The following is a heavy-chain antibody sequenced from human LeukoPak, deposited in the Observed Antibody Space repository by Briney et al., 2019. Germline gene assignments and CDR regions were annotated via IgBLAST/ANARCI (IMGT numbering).Heavy chain of an antibody. Sequence: GSLRLSCVASGFTFSSYDMSWVRQAPGRGLVWVSTISGSGDSTYYADSVKGRFTISRDNSKNTLYLRMNSLRAEDTAVYYCARSTPDYWGQGTLVTVSS. V-gene: IGHV3-23*01. CDR1: GFTFSSYD. CDR2: ISGSGDST. J-gene: IGHJ4*02. CDR3: ARSTPDY.